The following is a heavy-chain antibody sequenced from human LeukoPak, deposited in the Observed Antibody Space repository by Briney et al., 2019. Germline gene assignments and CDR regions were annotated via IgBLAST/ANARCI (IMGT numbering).Heavy chain of an antibody. V-gene: IGHV1-2*04. CDR2: INPNTGGA. CDR3: ARDLTSTSNWEFDY. CDR1: GYTFTGYY. D-gene: IGHD1-26*01. J-gene: IGHJ4*02. Sequence: ASVKVSCKASGYTFTGYYMHWVRQAPGQGLEWMGRINPNTGGAEYAPKFQGWVTMTRDTSISTAYVEVNRLISDDTAVYYCARDLTSTSNWEFDYWGQGTLVIVSS.